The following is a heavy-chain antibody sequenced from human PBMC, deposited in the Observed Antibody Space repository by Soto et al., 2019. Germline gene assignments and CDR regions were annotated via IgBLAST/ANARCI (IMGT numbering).Heavy chain of an antibody. J-gene: IGHJ4*02. V-gene: IGHV1-18*04. D-gene: IGHD3-10*01. Sequence: QVQLVQSGAEVKKPGASVKVSCKASGYTFTSYGISWVRQAPGQGLEWMGWISAYNGNTNYAQKLQGRVTMTTDTSTSTAYMELRSMRSDDTAVYYCARVDMVRGVSVSVDYWGQGTLVTVSS. CDR2: ISAYNGNT. CDR3: ARVDMVRGVSVSVDY. CDR1: GYTFTSYG.